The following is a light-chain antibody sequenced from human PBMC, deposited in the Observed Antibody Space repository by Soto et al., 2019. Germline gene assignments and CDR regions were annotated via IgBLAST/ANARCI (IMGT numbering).Light chain of an antibody. CDR1: QSVLYSSNNKNY. CDR2: WAS. V-gene: IGKV4-1*01. CDR3: QQFYSTPWT. J-gene: IGKJ1*01. Sequence: DIVMTQSPDSLAVSLGERATINCKSSQSVLYSSNNKNYLAWYQQKPGQPPKLLFYWASTRESGVPDRFSGSGAGTDFTLTISSLQAEDGAVYYCQQFYSTPWTFGQGTKVEV.